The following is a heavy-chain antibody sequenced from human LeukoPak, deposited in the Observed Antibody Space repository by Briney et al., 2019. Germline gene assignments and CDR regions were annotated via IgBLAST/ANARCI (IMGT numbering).Heavy chain of an antibody. D-gene: IGHD6-19*01. J-gene: IGHJ4*02. Sequence: PSETLSLTCTVSGGSISSSDYYWVWIRQPPGKGLQWIGSIYYSGTTFYNPSLRSRVTISVDTSKSQFSLKLSSVTAADTALYYCARDVAGAAVADDFDCWGQGTLVTVSS. V-gene: IGHV4-39*02. CDR3: ARDVAGAAVADDFDC. CDR1: GGSISSSDYY. CDR2: IYYSGTT.